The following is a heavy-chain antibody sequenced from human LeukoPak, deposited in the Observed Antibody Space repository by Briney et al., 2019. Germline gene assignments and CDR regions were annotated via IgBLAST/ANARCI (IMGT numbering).Heavy chain of an antibody. V-gene: IGHV4-39*07. CDR3: ARGGWPPDY. J-gene: IGHJ4*02. CDR1: GGSISSSSYY. Sequence: PSETLSLTCTVSGGSISSSSYYWGWIRQPPGKGLEWIGSIYYSGSTYYNPSLKSRVTISVDTSKNQFSLKLSSVTAADTAVYYCARGGWPPDYWGQGTLVTVSS. D-gene: IGHD2-15*01. CDR2: IYYSGST.